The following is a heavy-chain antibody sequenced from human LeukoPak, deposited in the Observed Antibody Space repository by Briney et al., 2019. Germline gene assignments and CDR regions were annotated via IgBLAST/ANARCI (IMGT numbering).Heavy chain of an antibody. Sequence: GASVKVSCKASGYTFTGYYMHWVRQAPGQGLEWMGWINPNSGGTSYAQKFQGRVTMTRDTSISTAYMELSRLRSDDTAVYYCARTLTGYSSSWYEYYFDYWGQGTLVTVSS. V-gene: IGHV1-2*02. D-gene: IGHD6-13*01. CDR3: ARTLTGYSSSWYEYYFDY. CDR1: GYTFTGYY. CDR2: INPNSGGT. J-gene: IGHJ4*02.